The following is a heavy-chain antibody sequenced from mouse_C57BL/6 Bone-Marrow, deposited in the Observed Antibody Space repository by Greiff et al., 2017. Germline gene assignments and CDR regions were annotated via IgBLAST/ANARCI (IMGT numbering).Heavy chain of an antibody. D-gene: IGHD1-1*01. CDR2: IHPNSGST. CDR3: ARAYGSSYRFDY. CDR1: GYTFTSYW. J-gene: IGHJ2*01. Sequence: QVQLKQPGAELVKPGASVKLSCKASGYTFTSYWMHWVKQRPGQGLEWIGMIHPNSGSTNYNEKFKSKATLTVDKSSSTAYMQLSSLTSEDSAVYYGARAYGSSYRFDYWGQGTTLTVSS. V-gene: IGHV1-64*01.